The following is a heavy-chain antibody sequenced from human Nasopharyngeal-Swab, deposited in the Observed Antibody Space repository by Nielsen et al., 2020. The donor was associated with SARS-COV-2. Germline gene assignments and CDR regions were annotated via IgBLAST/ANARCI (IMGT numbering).Heavy chain of an antibody. D-gene: IGHD6-13*01. CDR3: ARSIAAAGTATHGMDV. CDR2: IYSGGST. Sequence: GGSLRLSCAASGFTVSSNYMSWVRQAPGKGLEWVSVIYSGGSTYYADSVKGRFTISRDNSKNTLYLQMNSLRAEDMAVYYCARSIAAAGTATHGMDVWGQGTTVTVSS. V-gene: IGHV3-53*01. CDR1: GFTVSSNY. J-gene: IGHJ6*02.